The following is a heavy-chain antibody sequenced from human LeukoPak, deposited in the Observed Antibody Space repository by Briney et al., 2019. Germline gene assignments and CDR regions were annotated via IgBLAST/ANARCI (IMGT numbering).Heavy chain of an antibody. CDR3: ARGSGSYYIDHYYGMDV. D-gene: IGHD3-10*01. V-gene: IGHV3-53*01. J-gene: IGHJ6*02. CDR1: GFTVSNNY. CDR2: IYSGGST. Sequence: PGGSLRLSCAASGFTVSNNYMSWVRQAPGKGLEWVSVIYSGGSTYYADSVKGRFTISRDNSKNTLHLQMNSLRAEDTAVYYCARGSGSYYIDHYYGMDVWGQGTTVTVSS.